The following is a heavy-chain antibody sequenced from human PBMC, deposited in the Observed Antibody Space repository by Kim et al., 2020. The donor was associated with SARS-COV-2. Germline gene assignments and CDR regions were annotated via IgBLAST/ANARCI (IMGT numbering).Heavy chain of an antibody. V-gene: IGHV4-34*01. J-gene: IGHJ4*02. CDR3: ARGRRGFGIY. Sequence: STNYTPPLKSRVTISVDTSKNQFSLKLSSVTPADTAVYYCARGRRGFGIYWGQGTLVTVSS. D-gene: IGHD3-10*01. CDR2: ST.